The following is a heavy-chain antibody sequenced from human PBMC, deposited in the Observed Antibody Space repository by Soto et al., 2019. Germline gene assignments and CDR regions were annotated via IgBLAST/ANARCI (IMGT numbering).Heavy chain of an antibody. Sequence: ASVKVSCKASGGTFSSSTISWVRQAPGQGLEWMGRIIPILGIANYAQKFQGRVTITADKSTSTAYMELSSLGSEDTAVYYCARDHESITMVRGVINWFDPWGQGTLVTVSS. D-gene: IGHD3-10*01. J-gene: IGHJ5*02. CDR1: GGTFSSST. CDR3: ARDHESITMVRGVINWFDP. CDR2: IIPILGIA. V-gene: IGHV1-69*04.